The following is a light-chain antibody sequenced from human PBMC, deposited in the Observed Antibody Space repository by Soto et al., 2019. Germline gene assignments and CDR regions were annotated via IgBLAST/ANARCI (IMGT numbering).Light chain of an antibody. CDR3: QQYNSSPT. J-gene: IGKJ1*01. V-gene: IGKV1-5*01. Sequence: DIQMTQSPSTLSASVGDRVTLTCRASQSISSWLAWYQQKPGKAPKLLIYDASSLESGVPSRFSGSGSGTEFTLTISSLQPDDFATYYCQQYNSSPTFGQGTKVEIK. CDR2: DAS. CDR1: QSISSW.